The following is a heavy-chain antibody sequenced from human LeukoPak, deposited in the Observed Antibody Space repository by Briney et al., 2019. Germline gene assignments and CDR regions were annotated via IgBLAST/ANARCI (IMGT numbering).Heavy chain of an antibody. CDR1: GGSISSGGYY. CDR3: ARSAYFDWLFYGY. D-gene: IGHD3-9*01. J-gene: IGHJ4*02. CDR2: IYYSGIT. V-gene: IGHV4-31*03. Sequence: SQTLSLTCTVSGGSISSGGYYWSWIRQHPGKGLEWIGYIYYSGITYYNPSLKSRVTISVDTSKNQFSLKLSSVTAADTAVYYCARSAYFDWLFYGYWGQGTLVTVSS.